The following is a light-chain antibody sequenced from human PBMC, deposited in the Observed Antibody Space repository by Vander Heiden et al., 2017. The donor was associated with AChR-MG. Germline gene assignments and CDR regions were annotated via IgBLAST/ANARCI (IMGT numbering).Light chain of an antibody. CDR1: SSDVGGYNY. V-gene: IGLV2-14*03. J-gene: IGLJ2*01. CDR3: SSYTSSSTPVV. Sequence: SALTQPASVSGSPGPSITISCTGTSSDVGGYNYVSWYQQHPGKAPKLMIYDVSNRPSGVSNRFSGSKSGNTASLTISGLQAEDEADYYCSSYTSSSTPVVFGGGTKLTVL. CDR2: DVS.